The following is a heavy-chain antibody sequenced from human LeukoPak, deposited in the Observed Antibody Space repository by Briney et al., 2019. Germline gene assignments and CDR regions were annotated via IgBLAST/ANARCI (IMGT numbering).Heavy chain of an antibody. CDR1: GGSISSRSYY. CDR3: AREGGPYRPLDY. CDR2: IYYSGST. Sequence: SETLSLTCTVSGGSISSRSYYWGWIRQPPGKGLEWIGSIYYSGSTYYSPSLKSRLTISVDTSKNLFSLRLSSVTAADTAVYYCAREGGPYRPLDYSGQGTLVTVSS. J-gene: IGHJ4*02. V-gene: IGHV4-39*02.